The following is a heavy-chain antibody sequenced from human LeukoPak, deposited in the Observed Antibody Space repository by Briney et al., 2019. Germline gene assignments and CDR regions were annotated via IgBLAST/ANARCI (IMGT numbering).Heavy chain of an antibody. CDR2: ISYDGSNK. CDR3: ARDSTGYSSSGLAYYYYYMDV. Sequence: PGGSLRLSCAASGFTFSSYAMHWVRQAPGKGLEWVAVISYDGSNKYYADSVKGRFTISRDNSKNTLYLQMNSLRAEDTAVYYCARDSTGYSSSGLAYYYYYMDVWGKGTTVTVSS. D-gene: IGHD6-6*01. J-gene: IGHJ6*03. CDR1: GFTFSSYA. V-gene: IGHV3-30-3*01.